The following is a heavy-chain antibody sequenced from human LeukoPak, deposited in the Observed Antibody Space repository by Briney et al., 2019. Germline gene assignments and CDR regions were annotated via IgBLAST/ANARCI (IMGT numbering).Heavy chain of an antibody. CDR2: IYYSKNT. J-gene: IGHJ4*02. CDR3: ARSEEWLLLVDC. D-gene: IGHD6-19*01. CDR1: GGSISSSSAY. Sequence: SETLSLTCTVSGGSISSSSAYWGWIRQPPGKGLEWIGSIYYSKNTYYNPSLQSRVTISLDTSKNRFSLKLWSVTAADTAVYYCARSEEWLLLVDCWGQGTLVTVSS. V-gene: IGHV4-39*01.